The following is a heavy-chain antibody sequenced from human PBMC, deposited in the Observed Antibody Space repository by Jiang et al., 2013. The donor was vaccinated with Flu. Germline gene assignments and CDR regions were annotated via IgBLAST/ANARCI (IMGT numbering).Heavy chain of an antibody. Sequence: LLKPSETLSLTCTVSGDSISSYFWSWIRQPPGKGLEWMGCIENRGNTNYNPSLKSRVTISVDTSKNQISLTVRSVTVADTAIYYCARHGNRYVESLGWIDPWGQGNLVTVSS. D-gene: IGHD3-9*01. J-gene: IGHJ5*02. CDR1: GDSISSYF. CDR2: IENRGNT. V-gene: IGHV4-59*08. CDR3: ARHGNRYVESLGWIDP.